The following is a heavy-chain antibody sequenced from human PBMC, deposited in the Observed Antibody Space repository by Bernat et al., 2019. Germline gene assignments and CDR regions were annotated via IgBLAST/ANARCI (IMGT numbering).Heavy chain of an antibody. CDR1: GFTFSGFA. CDR2: IGTTGGNT. V-gene: IGHV3-23*01. CDR3: AGVNSWIRFDY. J-gene: IGHJ4*02. D-gene: IGHD6-13*01. Sequence: EVQLLESGGGLVQPGGSLRLSCAASGFTFSGFAMSWVRQAPGRGLEWVSDIGTTGGNTYYADSVRGRFTISRDNSKDTLYLQMDSLRGDDTAIYYCAGVNSWIRFDYWGQGTLVTVSS.